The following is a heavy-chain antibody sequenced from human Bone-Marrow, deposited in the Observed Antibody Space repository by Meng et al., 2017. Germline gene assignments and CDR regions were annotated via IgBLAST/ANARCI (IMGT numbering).Heavy chain of an antibody. CDR1: GYSFTSYW. CDR2: IYPGDSDT. J-gene: IGHJ2*01. Sequence: VSCKGSGYSFTSYWIGWVRQMPGKGLEWMGIIYPGDSDTRYSPSFQGQVTISADKSISTAYLQWSSLKASDTAMYYCARRGYYYDSSGYYCWYFDLWGRGTLVTVSS. V-gene: IGHV5-51*01. D-gene: IGHD3-22*01. CDR3: ARRGYYYDSSGYYCWYFDL.